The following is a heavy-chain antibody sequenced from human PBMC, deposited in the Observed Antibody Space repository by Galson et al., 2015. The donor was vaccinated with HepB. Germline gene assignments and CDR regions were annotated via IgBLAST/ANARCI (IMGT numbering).Heavy chain of an antibody. CDR3: ARDRDYRFDY. CDR1: GYTLTTNG. CDR2: ISANSGNT. Sequence: SVKVSCKASGYTLTTNGISWVRQAPGQGLEWMGWISANSGNTKYAQNLQGRVTLTRDTSTSTAYLDLRSLRSDDTAAYYCARDRDYRFDYWGQGTLVTVSS. J-gene: IGHJ4*02. V-gene: IGHV1-18*04. D-gene: IGHD4/OR15-4a*01.